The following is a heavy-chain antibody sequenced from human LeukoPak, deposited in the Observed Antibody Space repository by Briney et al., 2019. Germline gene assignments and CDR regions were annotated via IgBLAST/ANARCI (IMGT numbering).Heavy chain of an antibody. CDR2: KWYDGSIK. J-gene: IGHJ3*01. Sequence: HPGGSLRLSCAASGFTFSTYGMHWVRQAPGKGLEWVAVKWYDGSIKYYGDSVKGRFTISRDNSKNTLYLQMNSLRAEDTAMYYCARAVGPFDFWGPGTLVIVSS. CDR3: ARAVGPFDF. V-gene: IGHV3-33*01. CDR1: GFTFSTYG.